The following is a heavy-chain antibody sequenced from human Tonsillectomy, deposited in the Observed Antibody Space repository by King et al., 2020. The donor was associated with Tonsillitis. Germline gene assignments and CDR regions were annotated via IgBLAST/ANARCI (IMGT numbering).Heavy chain of an antibody. CDR2: IRSKAYGGTT. J-gene: IGHJ4*02. CDR3: TRAGKNSCFDY. Sequence: VQLVESGGGLVQPGRSLRLSCTASVFTFGDDAMSWFRQAPGKGLEWVGFIRSKAYGGTTEYAASVKGRFSISRDDSKSIAYLQMNSLKTEDTAVYYCTRAGKNSCFDYWGQGTLVTVSS. V-gene: IGHV3-49*03. CDR1: VFTFGDDA. D-gene: IGHD2-21*01.